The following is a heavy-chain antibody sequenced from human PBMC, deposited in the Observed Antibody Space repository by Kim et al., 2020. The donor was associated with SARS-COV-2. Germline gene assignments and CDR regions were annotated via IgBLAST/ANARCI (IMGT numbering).Heavy chain of an antibody. Sequence: GKGRFTISRDNSKNTLYLQMNSLRAEDTAVYYCAKAHDIVVVPAAPSYDYWGQGTLVTVSS. V-gene: IGHV3-23*01. D-gene: IGHD2-2*01. J-gene: IGHJ4*02. CDR3: AKAHDIVVVPAAPSYDY.